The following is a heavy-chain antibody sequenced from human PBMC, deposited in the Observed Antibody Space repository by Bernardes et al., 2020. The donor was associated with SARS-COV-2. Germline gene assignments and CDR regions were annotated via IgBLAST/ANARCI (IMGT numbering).Heavy chain of an antibody. Sequence: ASLKVSCKVSGYTLTALSMHWVRQAPGKGLEWMGGFDPEDGEAIYTQKFQGRVTMTEDTSTDTVYMELSSLASEDTAVYYCAAAHMATVMTYWFFDLWGRGTLVTVSS. V-gene: IGHV1-24*01. J-gene: IGHJ2*01. CDR3: AAAHMATVMTYWFFDL. CDR1: GYTLTALS. D-gene: IGHD4-17*01. CDR2: FDPEDGEA.